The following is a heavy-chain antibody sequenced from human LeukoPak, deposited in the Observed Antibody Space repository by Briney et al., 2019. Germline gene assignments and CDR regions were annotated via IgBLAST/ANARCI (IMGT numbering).Heavy chain of an antibody. CDR1: GFTFCDYA. V-gene: IGHV3-48*01. Sequence: GGSLRLSCTASGFTFCDYAMNWVRQAPGKGLEWVSYISSSSSTIYYADSVKGRFTISRDNAKNSLYLQMNSLRAEDTAVYYCASLSGDRRGDYWGQGTLVTVSS. CDR2: ISSSSSTI. D-gene: IGHD2-21*02. J-gene: IGHJ4*02. CDR3: ASLSGDRRGDY.